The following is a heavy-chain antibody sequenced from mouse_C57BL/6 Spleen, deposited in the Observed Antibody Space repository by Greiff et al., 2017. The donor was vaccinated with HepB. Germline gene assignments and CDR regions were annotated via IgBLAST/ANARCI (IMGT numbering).Heavy chain of an antibody. Sequence: EVKLEESGPGMVKPSQSLSLTCTVTGYSITSGYDWHWIRHFPGNKLEWMGYISYSGSTNYNPSLKSRISITHDTSKNHFFLKLNSVTTEDTATYYCARVADYGWFAYWGQGTLVTVSA. CDR3: ARVADYGWFAY. V-gene: IGHV3-1*01. CDR1: GYSITSGYD. CDR2: ISYSGST. J-gene: IGHJ3*01. D-gene: IGHD2-4*01.